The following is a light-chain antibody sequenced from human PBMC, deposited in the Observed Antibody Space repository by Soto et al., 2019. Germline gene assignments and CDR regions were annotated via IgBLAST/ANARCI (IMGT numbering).Light chain of an antibody. J-gene: IGKJ1*01. V-gene: IGKV3-15*01. CDR3: QQYNNWPA. CDR2: GAS. Sequence: EIVMTQSPATLSVSPGERATLSCRASESIGSNLAWYQQKPRQAPRLLIYGASTRATGIPARFSGSGSGTEFTLTISSLQSEDLAVYYCQQYNNWPALGQGTKVEIK. CDR1: ESIGSN.